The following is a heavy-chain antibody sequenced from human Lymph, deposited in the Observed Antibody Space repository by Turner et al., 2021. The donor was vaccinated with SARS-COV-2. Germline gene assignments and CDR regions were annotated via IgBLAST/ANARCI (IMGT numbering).Heavy chain of an antibody. CDR1: GFTFSSYG. V-gene: IGHV3-33*01. D-gene: IGHD6-19*01. J-gene: IGHJ4*02. CDR3: ARDRAGSSGWYDSYFDY. Sequence: QVQLVESGGGVVQPGSCLRLSCAAPGFTFSSYGMHWVRQAPGKGLEWVAFIWFDGSNKYYADSVKGRFTISRDNSKNTLYLKMNSLRAEDTAVYYCARDRAGSSGWYDSYFDYWGQGTLVTVSS. CDR2: IWFDGSNK.